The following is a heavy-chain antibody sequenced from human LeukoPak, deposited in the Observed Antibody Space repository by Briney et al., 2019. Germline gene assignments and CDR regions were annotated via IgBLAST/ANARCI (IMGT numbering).Heavy chain of an antibody. CDR2: IYTSGST. D-gene: IGHD6-13*01. Sequence: SETLSLTCTVSGGSISSSSYYWGWIRQPPGKGLEWIGSIYTSGSTNYNPSLKSRVTISVDTSKNQFSLKLSSVTAADTAVYYCARVVKAAARYYFDYWGQGTLVTVSS. CDR3: ARVVKAAARYYFDY. CDR1: GGSISSSSYY. J-gene: IGHJ4*02. V-gene: IGHV4-39*07.